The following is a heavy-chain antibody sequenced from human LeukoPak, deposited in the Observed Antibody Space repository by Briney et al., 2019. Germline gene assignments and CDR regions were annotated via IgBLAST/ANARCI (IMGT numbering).Heavy chain of an antibody. CDR2: FDPEDGET. Sequence: GASVKVSCKVSGYTLTELPMHWVRQAPGKGLEWMGGFDPEDGETIYAQKFQGRVTMTEDTSTDTAYMELSSLRSEDTAVYYCAASGVTMVRGVSPYFDYWGQGTLVTVSS. CDR1: GYTLTELP. J-gene: IGHJ4*02. V-gene: IGHV1-24*01. CDR3: AASGVTMVRGVSPYFDY. D-gene: IGHD3-10*01.